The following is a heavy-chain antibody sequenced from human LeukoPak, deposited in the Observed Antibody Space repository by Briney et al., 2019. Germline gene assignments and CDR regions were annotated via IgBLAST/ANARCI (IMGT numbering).Heavy chain of an antibody. Sequence: APVTVSCKASGYTFTSYGISWVRQAPGQGLEWMGWISAYNGNTDYAQSLQGRVTMTIDTSTSTVYMELRSLRSVDTAVYYCARDVGRSYDLDYWGQGTLVTVSS. J-gene: IGHJ4*02. V-gene: IGHV1-18*01. CDR1: GYTFTSYG. CDR2: ISAYNGNT. CDR3: ARDVGRSYDLDY. D-gene: IGHD3-16*01.